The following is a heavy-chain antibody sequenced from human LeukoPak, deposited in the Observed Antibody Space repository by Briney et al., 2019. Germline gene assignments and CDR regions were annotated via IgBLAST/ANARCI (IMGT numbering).Heavy chain of an antibody. J-gene: IGHJ6*03. CDR3: ARHAGARGSGWYSYYYYYMDV. CDR2: IYYSGST. V-gene: IGHV4-30-2*03. CDR1: GGSISSGGYS. D-gene: IGHD6-19*01. Sequence: PSETLSLTCAVSGGSISSGGYSWTWIRQPPGKGLEWIGYIYYSGSTYYNPSLKSRVTISVDTSKNQFSLKLSSVTAADTAVYYCARHAGARGSGWYSYYYYYMDVWGKGTTVTISS.